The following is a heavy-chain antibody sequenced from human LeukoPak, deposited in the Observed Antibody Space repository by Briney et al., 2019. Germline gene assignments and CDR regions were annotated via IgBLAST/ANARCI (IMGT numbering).Heavy chain of an antibody. CDR2: VYYSGST. CDR1: GGSISTNY. CDR3: ARDLTYATSFYSAFDI. D-gene: IGHD3-16*02. V-gene: IGHV4-59*12. Sequence: PSETLSLTCTVSGGSISTNYWNWIRQPPGKGLEWIGYVYYSGSTNYNPSLNSRVTISVDTSKNQFSLKLTSVTAADTAVYYCARDLTYATSFYSAFDIWGQGTKVTVSS. J-gene: IGHJ3*02.